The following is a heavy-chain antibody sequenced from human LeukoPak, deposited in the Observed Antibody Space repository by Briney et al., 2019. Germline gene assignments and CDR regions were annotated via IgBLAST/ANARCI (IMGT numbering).Heavy chain of an antibody. CDR2: ISWNSGSI. Sequence: GGSLRLSCAASGFTFDDYAMHWVRQAPGKGLEWVSGISWNSGSIGYADSVKGRFTISRDNAKNSLYLQMNSLRAEDTALYYCAKAPRPYSSGWYGVWGQGTLVTVSS. CDR3: AKAPRPYSSGWYGV. V-gene: IGHV3-9*01. J-gene: IGHJ4*02. D-gene: IGHD6-19*01. CDR1: GFTFDDYA.